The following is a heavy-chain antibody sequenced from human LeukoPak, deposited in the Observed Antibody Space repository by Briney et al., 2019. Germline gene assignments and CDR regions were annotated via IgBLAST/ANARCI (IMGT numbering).Heavy chain of an antibody. Sequence: GGPLRLSCAASGVTFRSYGMHWVRQAPGKGLEWVALISSDGNDKLYGDSVRGQFTISRDDSKSTLYLQMNSLRAEDTAVYYCTTKVIRGNSGDDYDDWGQGTLVTVSS. CDR1: GVTFRSYG. D-gene: IGHD5-12*01. V-gene: IGHV3-30*03. J-gene: IGHJ4*02. CDR2: ISSDGNDK. CDR3: TTKVIRGNSGDDYDD.